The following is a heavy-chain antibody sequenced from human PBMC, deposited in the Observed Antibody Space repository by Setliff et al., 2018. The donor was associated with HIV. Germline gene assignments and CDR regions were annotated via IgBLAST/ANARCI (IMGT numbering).Heavy chain of an antibody. Sequence: GESLKISCKASGYSFTIYWIGWVRQMPGKGLEWMGVIYPGDSDTRYSPSFQGQVTISADKSITTAYVQWSSLKASDTAMYYCATWTRATTVLYMDVWGKGTTVTVSS. CDR2: IYPGDSDT. D-gene: IGHD4-17*01. CDR1: GYSFTIYW. J-gene: IGHJ6*03. V-gene: IGHV5-51*01. CDR3: ATWTRATTVLYMDV.